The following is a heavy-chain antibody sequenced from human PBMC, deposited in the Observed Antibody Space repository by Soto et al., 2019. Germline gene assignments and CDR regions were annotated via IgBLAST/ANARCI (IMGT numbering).Heavy chain of an antibody. J-gene: IGHJ4*02. CDR2: ISSSSRTI. D-gene: IGHD3-3*01. CDR3: ARSGFLEWLFISDY. V-gene: IGHV3-48*02. CDR1: GFTFSSYS. Sequence: PGGSLRLSCVASGFTFSSYSMNWVRQAPGKGLEWISYISSSSRTIYYADSVKGRFTISRDNAKNSLYLQMNSLRDEDTAVYYCARSGFLEWLFISDYWGQGTLVTVSS.